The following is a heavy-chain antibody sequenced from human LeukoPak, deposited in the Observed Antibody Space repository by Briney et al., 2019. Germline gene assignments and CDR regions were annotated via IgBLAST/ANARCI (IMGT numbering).Heavy chain of an antibody. CDR2: INWNGGST. CDR1: GFTFDDYG. V-gene: IGHV3-20*04. Sequence: GGSLRLSCAASGFTFDDYGMSWVRQAPGKGLEWVSGINWNGGSTGYADSVKGRFTISRDNAENSLYLQMNSLRAEDTALYYCARDPGIYDFWSGYFDYWGQGTLVTVSS. CDR3: ARDPGIYDFWSGYFDY. D-gene: IGHD3-3*01. J-gene: IGHJ4*02.